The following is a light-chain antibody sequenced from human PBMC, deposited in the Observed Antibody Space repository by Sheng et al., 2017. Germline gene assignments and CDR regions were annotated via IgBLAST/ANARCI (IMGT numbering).Light chain of an antibody. J-gene: IGLJ1*01. CDR2: ENN. CDR1: GSNIGMNF. Sequence: QSVLTQPPSVSAAPGQKVSISCSGSGSNIGMNFVSWFQQFPGTAPKLLIHENNKRRSGIPDRFSGSKSGTSATLDITGLQTGDEADYYCGTWDTSLSLYVFGTGTKVTVL. CDR3: GTWDTSLSLYV. V-gene: IGLV1-51*02.